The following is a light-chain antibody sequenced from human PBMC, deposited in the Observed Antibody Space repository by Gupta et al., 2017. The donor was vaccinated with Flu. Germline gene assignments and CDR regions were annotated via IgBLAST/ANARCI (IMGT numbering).Light chain of an antibody. J-gene: IGLJ1*01. V-gene: IGLV1-40*01. CDR2: GDT. CDR1: MSNIGGGSD. Sequence: QSVLTQPPSVSGAPGQRVTISCTRRMSNIGGGSDVHWYQHVPGSAPKLLIYGDTYRPSGVPDRFSGSKSGSSASLVITGLQAEDEADYYCQSYDSSLRGYAFGSGTKVTAL. CDR3: QSYDSSLRGYA.